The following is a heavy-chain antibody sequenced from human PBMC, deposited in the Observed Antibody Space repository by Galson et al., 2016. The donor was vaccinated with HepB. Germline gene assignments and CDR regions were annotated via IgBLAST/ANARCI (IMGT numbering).Heavy chain of an antibody. CDR2: ISATGITM. V-gene: IGHV3-48*03. J-gene: IGHJ6*02. CDR1: GFNFNSYS. Sequence: SLRLSCAGSGFNFNSYSMNWVRQAPGKGLEWIASISATGITMYYADSVRGRFDISRDNAQNSLYLQMSSLGGDDTAVYHCARDAPVASNNHYAMDVWGQGTTVTVSS. D-gene: IGHD6-19*01. CDR3: ARDAPVASNNHYAMDV.